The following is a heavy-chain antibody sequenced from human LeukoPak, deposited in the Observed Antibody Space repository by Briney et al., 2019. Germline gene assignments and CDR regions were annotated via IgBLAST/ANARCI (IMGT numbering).Heavy chain of an antibody. D-gene: IGHD1-26*01. V-gene: IGHV3-23*01. Sequence: PGGSLRLSCAASGFTFSSYAMSWVRQAPGKGLEWVSAISGSGGSTYYADSVKGRFTISRDNSKNMLYLQMNSLRAEDTAIYYCAKDNLSYGGSFHFDFWGQGTLVTVSS. CDR3: AKDNLSYGGSFHFDF. CDR2: ISGSGGST. CDR1: GFTFSSYA. J-gene: IGHJ4*02.